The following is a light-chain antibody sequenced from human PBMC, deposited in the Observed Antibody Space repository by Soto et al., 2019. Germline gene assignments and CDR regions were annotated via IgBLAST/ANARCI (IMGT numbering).Light chain of an antibody. CDR2: GAS. Sequence: DIQMTQSPSSLSASVGDRVTITCRASQSITIYLNWYQQKPGEAPNLLIFGASTLQSGVPSRFSGSGSGTDFTLTISSLEPEDFAVYYCQQYGKLPITFGQGTRLEIK. J-gene: IGKJ5*01. CDR1: QSITIY. V-gene: IGKV1-39*01. CDR3: QQYGKLPIT.